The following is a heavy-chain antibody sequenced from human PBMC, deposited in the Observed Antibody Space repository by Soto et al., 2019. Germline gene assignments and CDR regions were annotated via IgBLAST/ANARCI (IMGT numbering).Heavy chain of an antibody. V-gene: IGHV4-4*02. D-gene: IGHD5-18*01. CDR2: IYHSGST. Sequence: QVQLQESGPGLVKPSGTLSLTCAVSGGSISSSNWWSWVRQPPGKGLEWIGEIYHSGSTNYNPSLKNRVTIPVDKSKNQFSLKLSSVTAADTAVYYCARDPTGGYSYGAGLDYWGQGTLVTVSS. CDR1: GGSISSSNW. CDR3: ARDPTGGYSYGAGLDY. J-gene: IGHJ4*02.